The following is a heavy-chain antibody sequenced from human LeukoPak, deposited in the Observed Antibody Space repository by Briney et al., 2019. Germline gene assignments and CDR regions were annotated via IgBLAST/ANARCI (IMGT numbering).Heavy chain of an antibody. CDR3: ARGQQWLVLNWFDP. J-gene: IGHJ5*02. D-gene: IGHD6-19*01. Sequence: SETLSLTCTVSGGSISSYYWSWIRQPAGKGLEWIGRIYTSGSTNYNPSLKSRVTMSVDTSKNQFSLKLSSVTAADTAVYYCARGQQWLVLNWFDPWGQGTLVTVSS. CDR2: IYTSGST. CDR1: GGSISSYY. V-gene: IGHV4-4*07.